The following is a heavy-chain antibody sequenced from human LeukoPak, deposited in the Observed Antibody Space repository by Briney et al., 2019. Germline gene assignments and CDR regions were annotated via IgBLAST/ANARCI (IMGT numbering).Heavy chain of an antibody. CDR3: ARQLYPADAFDI. Sequence: SETLSLTCTVSGGSISSYYWSWIRQPPGKGLEWIGYIYYSGSTDYNPSLKSRVTISVDTSKNQFSLKLSSVTAADTAVYYCARQLYPADAFDIWGQGTMVTVSS. V-gene: IGHV4-59*08. CDR2: IYYSGST. D-gene: IGHD2-8*01. CDR1: GGSISSYY. J-gene: IGHJ3*02.